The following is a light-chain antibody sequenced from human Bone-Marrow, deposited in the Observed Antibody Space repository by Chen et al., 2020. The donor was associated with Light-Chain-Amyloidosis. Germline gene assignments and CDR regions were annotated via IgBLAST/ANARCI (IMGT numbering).Light chain of an antibody. CDR1: QTISSNS. J-gene: IGKJ4*01. Sequence: EIVLTQSPGTLSLSPGEGANLSCRTSQTISSNSLTWYQQKFGQAPRLLIYGSSSRATGIPDTFTGSGSWTDVTLTINRLKPEDFAMSCCQQCGTSPLTFGGGTKVEI. V-gene: IGKV3-20*01. CDR2: GSS. CDR3: QQCGTSPLT.